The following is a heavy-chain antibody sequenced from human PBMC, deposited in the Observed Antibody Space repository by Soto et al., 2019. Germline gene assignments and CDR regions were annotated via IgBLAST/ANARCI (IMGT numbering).Heavy chain of an antibody. Sequence: QVQLQESGPILVKPSQTLSLTCTVSGGSISSVYDCWSWIRQSPDKGLEWIGHIYNGGTTYNNPSLPXRITXSXYTSKNQFSLQLRSVTAADTAVYFCARGPSGDKVDFWGQGTLVTVSS. CDR2: IYNGGTT. CDR3: ARGPSGDKVDF. CDR1: GGSISSVYDC. D-gene: IGHD7-27*01. V-gene: IGHV4-30-4*01. J-gene: IGHJ4*02.